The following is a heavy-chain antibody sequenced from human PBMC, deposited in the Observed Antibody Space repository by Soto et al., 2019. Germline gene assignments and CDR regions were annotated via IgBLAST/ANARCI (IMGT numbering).Heavy chain of an antibody. D-gene: IGHD3-10*01. CDR2: IIPIFGTA. CDR3: ARARNAAMVRGVIITGSYYGMDV. V-gene: IGHV1-69*13. CDR1: GGTFSSYA. Sequence: SVKVSCKASGGTFSSYAISWVRQAPGQGLEWMGGIIPIFGTANYAQKFQGRVTITADESTSTAYMELSSLRSEDTAVYYCARARNAAMVRGVIITGSYYGMDVWGQGTTVTVSS. J-gene: IGHJ6*02.